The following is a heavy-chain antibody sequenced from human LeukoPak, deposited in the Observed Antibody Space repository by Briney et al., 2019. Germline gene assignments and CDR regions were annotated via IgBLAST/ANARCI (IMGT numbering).Heavy chain of an antibody. V-gene: IGHV4-59*01. J-gene: IGHJ6*02. Sequence: PSETLSHTCTVSGGSISSYYWSWIRQPPGKGLEWIGYIYYSGSTDYNPSLKSRVTISVDTSKNQFSLKLSSVTAADTAVYYCARLWYSSSSVDYYYGMDVWGQGTTVTVSS. CDR1: GGSISSYY. CDR3: ARLWYSSSSVDYYYGMDV. CDR2: IYYSGST. D-gene: IGHD6-6*01.